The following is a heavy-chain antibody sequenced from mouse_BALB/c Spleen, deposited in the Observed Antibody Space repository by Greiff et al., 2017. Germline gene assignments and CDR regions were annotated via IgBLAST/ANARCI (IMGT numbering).Heavy chain of an antibody. V-gene: IGHV14-4*02. Sequence: VQLKQSGAELVRSGASVKLSCTASGFNIKDYYMHWVKQRPEQGLEWIGWIDPENGDTEYAPKFQGKATMTADTSSNTAYLQLSSLTSEDTAVYYCNYYYGSSAFADWGQGTLVTVSA. D-gene: IGHD1-1*01. CDR2: IDPENGDT. CDR3: NYYYGSSAFAD. J-gene: IGHJ3*01. CDR1: GFNIKDYY.